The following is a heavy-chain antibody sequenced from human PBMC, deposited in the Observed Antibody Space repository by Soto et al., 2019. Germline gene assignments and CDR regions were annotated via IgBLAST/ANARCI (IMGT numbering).Heavy chain of an antibody. Sequence: EVQLVESGGGLVQPGRSLRLSCAASGFTFDDYAMHWVRQAPGKGLEWVSGISWNSGSIGYADSVKGRFTISRDNAKNSLYLQMNSLRAEDTALYYCAREEGDYGGPYYFDYWGQGTLVTVSS. CDR3: AREEGDYGGPYYFDY. CDR1: GFTFDDYA. V-gene: IGHV3-9*01. CDR2: ISWNSGSI. D-gene: IGHD4-17*01. J-gene: IGHJ4*02.